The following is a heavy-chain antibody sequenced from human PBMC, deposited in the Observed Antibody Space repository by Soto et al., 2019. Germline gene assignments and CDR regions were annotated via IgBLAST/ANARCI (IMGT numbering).Heavy chain of an antibody. J-gene: IGHJ4*02. CDR1: GYTFTSYA. D-gene: IGHD6-19*01. V-gene: IGHV1-3*01. CDR3: AISRGWYYVSY. Sequence: QVQLGQSGAEVKKPGASLKVSCKASGYTFTSYAMPWVRQAPGQRLEWMGWINAVNGKTKYSHQFKGRVTITRDTTASTAYIGLSSLRSDYTAVYYFAISRGWYYVSYWGQGTLVTVSS. CDR2: INAVNGKT.